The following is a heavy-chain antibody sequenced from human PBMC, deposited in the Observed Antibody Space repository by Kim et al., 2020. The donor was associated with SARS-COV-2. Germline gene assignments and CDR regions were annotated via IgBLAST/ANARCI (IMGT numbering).Heavy chain of an antibody. V-gene: IGHV4-39*01. CDR3: ARHVRNYGMDV. J-gene: IGHJ6*02. CDR2: ISYTGST. Sequence: SETLSLTCTVSGGSIGTNNYFWGWIRQPPGKGLEWIGSISYTGSTYYSPSLKSRVTISADTSKNQFSLKLSSVTAADTAVYYCARHVRNYGMDVWGQGTTVTVSS. CDR1: GGSIGTNNYF.